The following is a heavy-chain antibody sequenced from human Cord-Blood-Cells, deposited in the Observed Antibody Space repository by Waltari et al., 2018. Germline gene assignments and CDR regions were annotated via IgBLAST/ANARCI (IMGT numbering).Heavy chain of an antibody. D-gene: IGHD1-26*01. CDR2: IYSGGST. V-gene: IGHV3-66*01. CDR1: GFTVSRNY. J-gene: IGHJ5*02. Sequence: EVQLVESGGGLVQPGGSLRLPCADSGFTVSRNYISWDRQAPGKGLEWVSVIYSGGSTYYADSVKGRFTISRDNSKNTLYLQMNSLRAEDTAVYYCARVGYSGSYYNWFDPWGQGTLVTVSS. CDR3: ARVGYSGSYYNWFDP.